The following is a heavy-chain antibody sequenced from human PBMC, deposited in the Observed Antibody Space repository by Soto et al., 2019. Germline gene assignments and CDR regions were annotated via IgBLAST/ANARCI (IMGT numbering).Heavy chain of an antibody. D-gene: IGHD5-18*01. CDR3: ARDYSSYGPFDY. CDR2: ISSSSSTI. CDR1: GFTVSSNY. V-gene: IGHV3-48*01. Sequence: GPALRLSCAASGFTVSSNYMCWVRQAPGKGLEWVSYISSSSSTIYYADSVKGRFTISRDNAKNSLYLQMNSLRAEDTAVYYCARDYSSYGPFDYWGQGTLVTVSS. J-gene: IGHJ4*02.